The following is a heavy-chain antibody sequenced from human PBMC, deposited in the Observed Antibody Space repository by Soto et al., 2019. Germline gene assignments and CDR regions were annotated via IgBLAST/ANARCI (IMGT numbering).Heavy chain of an antibody. D-gene: IGHD3-10*01. CDR1: GGSFSGYY. J-gene: IGHJ5*02. CDR2: IYHSGST. Sequence: QVQLQQWGAGLLKPSETLPLTCAVYGGSFSGYYWSWIRQPPGKGLEWIGEIYHSGSTNYNPSLKSRVTISVDTSKNQFSLKLNSVTAADTAVYYCASSAALYYYGSGSRGFDPWGQGALVTVSS. CDR3: ASSAALYYYGSGSRGFDP. V-gene: IGHV4-34*01.